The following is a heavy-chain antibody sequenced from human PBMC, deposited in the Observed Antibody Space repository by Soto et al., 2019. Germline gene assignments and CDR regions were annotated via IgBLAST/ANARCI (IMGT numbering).Heavy chain of an antibody. CDR3: APLPPRIVVVVLPIPS. D-gene: IGHD2-15*01. V-gene: IGHV4-4*02. CDR1: GGSISSTNW. CDR2: IYHTGST. J-gene: IGHJ4*02. Sequence: QVQLQQSGPRLARPSGTLSLTCVVSGGSISSTNWWTWVRQTPGKGLEWIGEIYHTGSTKYNPSLKNRVTISLDKSNHQFSLNLKSVTAADTAVYYCAPLPPRIVVVVLPIPSWGQGTLVTVSS.